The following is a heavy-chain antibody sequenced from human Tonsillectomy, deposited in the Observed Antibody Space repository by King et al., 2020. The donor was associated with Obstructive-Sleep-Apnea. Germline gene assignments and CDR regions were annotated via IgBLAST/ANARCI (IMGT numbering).Heavy chain of an antibody. CDR1: GFTFSDAW. Sequence: QLVQSGGGLVKTGGSLRLSCAASGFTFSDAWMTWVRQAPGKGLEWVGHVKGKTDGGTEDYAAPVKGRFTISRDDSKDTLYLQMNSLKTEDTALYYCTTQFVIGLFGYWGQGTLVTVSS. V-gene: IGHV3-15*01. J-gene: IGHJ4*02. CDR2: VKGKTDGGTE. CDR3: TTQFVIGLFGY. D-gene: IGHD2/OR15-2a*01.